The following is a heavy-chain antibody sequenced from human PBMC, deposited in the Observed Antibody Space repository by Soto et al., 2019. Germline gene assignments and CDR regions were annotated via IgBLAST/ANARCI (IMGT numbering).Heavy chain of an antibody. Sequence: EVQLLESGGNLVQPEGSLRLSCVASGFTFSNYVMSWVRQAPGKGLEWVSGISDSGGTTYSADFVKGRFTISRDNSKNTLYLQMNSLRAEDTAVYYCAKGWQVRGGQFDYWGQGTLVSVSS. CDR2: ISDSGGTT. CDR3: AKGWQVRGGQFDY. J-gene: IGHJ4*02. V-gene: IGHV3-23*01. CDR1: GFTFSNYV. D-gene: IGHD6-19*01.